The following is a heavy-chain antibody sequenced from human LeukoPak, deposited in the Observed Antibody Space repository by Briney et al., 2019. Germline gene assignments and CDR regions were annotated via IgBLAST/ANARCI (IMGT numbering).Heavy chain of an antibody. CDR3: ASAQWLVYYNGMDV. J-gene: IGHJ6*02. V-gene: IGHV4-34*01. CDR2: INHSGST. D-gene: IGHD6-19*01. Sequence: SETLSLTCAVYGGSFSGYYWSWIRQPPGKGLEWIGEINHSGSTNYNPSLKSRVTISVDTSKNQFSLKLTSVTAADTAVYYCASAQWLVYYNGMDVWGQGTTVTVSS. CDR1: GGSFSGYY.